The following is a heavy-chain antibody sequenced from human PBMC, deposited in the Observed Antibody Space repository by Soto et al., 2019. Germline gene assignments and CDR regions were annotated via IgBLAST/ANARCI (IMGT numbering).Heavy chain of an antibody. CDR3: ARDAAGMGATSDY. Sequence: QVQLVQSGAEVKKPGSSVKVSCKASGGTFSSYTINWVRQAPGPGLEWLGGIIPMFGTTDYAEKFQGRVTITADESTSTAYMELTGLRSEDTAFYYCARDAAGMGATSDYWGQGTLVTVSS. J-gene: IGHJ4*02. D-gene: IGHD1-26*01. CDR1: GGTFSSYT. CDR2: IIPMFGTT. V-gene: IGHV1-69*12.